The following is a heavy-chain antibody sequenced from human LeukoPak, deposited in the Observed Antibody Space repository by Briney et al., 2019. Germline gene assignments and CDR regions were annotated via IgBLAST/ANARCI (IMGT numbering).Heavy chain of an antibody. D-gene: IGHD4-23*01. J-gene: IGHJ4*02. CDR2: INPNSGGT. CDR1: GYTFTGYY. Sequence: ASVKVSCKASGYTFTGYYMHWVRQAPGQGLEWMGRINPNSGGTNYAQKFQGRVTMTRNTSISTAYMELSSLRSEDTAVYYCARGYGGNSMGFDYWGQGTLVTVSS. V-gene: IGHV1-2*06. CDR3: ARGYGGNSMGFDY.